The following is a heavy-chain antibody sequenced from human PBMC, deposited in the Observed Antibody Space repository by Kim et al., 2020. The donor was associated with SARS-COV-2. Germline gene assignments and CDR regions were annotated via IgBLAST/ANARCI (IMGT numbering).Heavy chain of an antibody. CDR2: INHSGST. J-gene: IGHJ4*02. Sequence: SETLSLTCAVYGGSFSGYYWSWIRQPPGKGLEWIGEINHSGSTNYNPSLKSRVTISVDTSKNQFSLKLSSVTAADTAVYYCARLRGYSGYADWGQGTLVT. D-gene: IGHD5-12*01. CDR3: ARLRGYSGYAD. CDR1: GGSFSGYY. V-gene: IGHV4-34*01.